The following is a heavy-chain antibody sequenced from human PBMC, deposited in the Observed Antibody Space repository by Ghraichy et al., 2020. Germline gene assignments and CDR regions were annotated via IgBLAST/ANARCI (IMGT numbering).Heavy chain of an antibody. CDR2: IIPIFGTA. Sequence: SVKVSCKASGGTFSSYAISWVRQAPGQGLEWMGGIIPIFGTANYAQKFQGRVTITADKSTSTAYMELSSLRSEDTAVYYCARELSAGRYDFWSGYYDYWGQGTLVTVSS. D-gene: IGHD3-3*01. V-gene: IGHV1-69*06. J-gene: IGHJ4*02. CDR3: ARELSAGRYDFWSGYYDY. CDR1: GGTFSSYA.